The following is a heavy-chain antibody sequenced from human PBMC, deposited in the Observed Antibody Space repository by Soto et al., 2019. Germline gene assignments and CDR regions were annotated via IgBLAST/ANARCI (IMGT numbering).Heavy chain of an antibody. J-gene: IGHJ4*02. CDR2: MNPNSGNT. CDR1: GYTFTSYD. Sequence: ASVKVSCKASGYTFTSYDINWVRQATGQGLEWMGWMNPNSGNTGYAQKFQGRVTMTRNTSISTAYMELSSLRSEDTAVYYCARDPGYCSGGSCYRQFDYWGQGTLVTVSS. CDR3: ARDPGYCSGGSCYRQFDY. D-gene: IGHD2-15*01. V-gene: IGHV1-8*01.